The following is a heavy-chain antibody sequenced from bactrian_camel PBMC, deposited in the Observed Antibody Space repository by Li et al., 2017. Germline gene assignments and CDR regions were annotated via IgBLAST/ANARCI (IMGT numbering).Heavy chain of an antibody. V-gene: IGHV3S26*01. J-gene: IGHJ4*01. CDR1: GYTSFIDC. D-gene: IGHD3*01. Sequence: HVQLVESGGGSVQAGGSLKLSCTYSGYTSFIDCMGWFRQAPGKGPEGVAAIDSDGASIYLDSMKGRFTISQDNAKNTLYLQMNSLKPEDTAMYYCAADPRPLLSLACRSSLLVPAPGIYWGQGTQVTVS. CDR3: AADPRPLLSLACRSSLLVPAPGIY. CDR2: IDSDGAS.